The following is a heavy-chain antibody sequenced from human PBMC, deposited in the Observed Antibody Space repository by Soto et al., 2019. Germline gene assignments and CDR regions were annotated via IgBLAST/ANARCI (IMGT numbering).Heavy chain of an antibody. D-gene: IGHD6-19*01. J-gene: IGHJ1*01. V-gene: IGHV1-69*12. CDR2: IIPIFGTA. CDR1: GGTFSSYA. Sequence: QVQLVQSGAEVKKPGSSVKVSCKASGGTFSSYAISWVRQAPGQGLEWMGGIIPIFGTANYAQTLQGRVTITADVSTSTAYMELSSLRSEDTAVYYCAIPANKVAVAGYFQHWGQGTLVTVSS. CDR3: AIPANKVAVAGYFQH.